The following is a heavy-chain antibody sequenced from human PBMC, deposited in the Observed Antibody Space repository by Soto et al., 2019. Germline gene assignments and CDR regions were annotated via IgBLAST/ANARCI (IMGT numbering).Heavy chain of an antibody. V-gene: IGHV3-7*01. CDR3: ARKEGRTAYLYGMDV. CDR2: IKQDGSEK. CDR1: GFTFSRYW. J-gene: IGHJ6*02. D-gene: IGHD2-2*01. Sequence: HPGGSLRLSCAASGFTFSRYWMNWVRQAPGKGLEWVANIKQDGSEKYYVDSVKGRFTISRDNAKNSLFLQMNSLRAEDTAVYYCARKEGRTAYLYGMDVWGQGTTVTVSS.